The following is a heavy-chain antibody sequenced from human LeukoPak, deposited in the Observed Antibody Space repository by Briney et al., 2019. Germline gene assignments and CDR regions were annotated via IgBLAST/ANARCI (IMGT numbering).Heavy chain of an antibody. J-gene: IGHJ4*02. CDR1: GVSINGYY. D-gene: IGHD6-13*01. Sequence: SETLSLTCNVSGVSINGYYWNWIRQPAGKGLEWIGRIYSGGGTNYNPSLKSRVTMSVDTSKNHFSLNVTSATAADTAVYYCAREALAAAGRGGDYWGQGTLVTVSS. V-gene: IGHV4-4*07. CDR3: AREALAAAGRGGDY. CDR2: IYSGGGT.